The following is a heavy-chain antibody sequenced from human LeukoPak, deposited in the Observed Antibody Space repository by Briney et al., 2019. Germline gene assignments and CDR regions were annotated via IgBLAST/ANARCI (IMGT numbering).Heavy chain of an antibody. CDR2: IKRDGSGK. CDR3: ARVFGISFAFDI. CDR1: GFTFSSYW. J-gene: IGHJ3*02. D-gene: IGHD3-10*01. Sequence: GGSLRLSCAASGFTFSSYWMSWVRQAPGKGLEWVANIKRDGSGKYYVDSVKGRFTISRDNAKNSLYLQMNSLRAEDTAVYYCARVFGISFAFDIWGQGTMVTVSS. V-gene: IGHV3-7*04.